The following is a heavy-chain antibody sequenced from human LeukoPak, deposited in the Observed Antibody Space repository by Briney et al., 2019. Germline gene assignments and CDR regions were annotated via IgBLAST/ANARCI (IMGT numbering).Heavy chain of an antibody. CDR3: ARYSSGWYHFDS. CDR2: ISAYNGNT. CDR1: GYTFTSHG. J-gene: IGHJ4*02. V-gene: IGHV1-18*01. Sequence: ASVKVSCKASGYTFTSHGISWVRQAPGQGLEWMGWISAYNGNTNYAQKLQGRVTMTTDTSTSTAYMGLRSLRSDDTAVYYCARYSSGWYHFDSWGQGTLVTVSS. D-gene: IGHD6-19*01.